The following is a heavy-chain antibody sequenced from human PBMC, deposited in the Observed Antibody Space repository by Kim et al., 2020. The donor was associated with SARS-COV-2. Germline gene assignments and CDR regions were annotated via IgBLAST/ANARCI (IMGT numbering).Heavy chain of an antibody. Sequence: GGSLRLSCAASGFTFSSYGMHWVRQAPGKGLEWVAVIWYDGSNKYYADSVKGRFTISRDNSKNTLYLQMNSLRAEDTAVYYCASPYYYDSSGAPGAFDIWGQGTMVTVSS. CDR1: GFTFSSYG. V-gene: IGHV3-33*01. J-gene: IGHJ3*02. CDR2: IWYDGSNK. CDR3: ASPYYYDSSGAPGAFDI. D-gene: IGHD3-22*01.